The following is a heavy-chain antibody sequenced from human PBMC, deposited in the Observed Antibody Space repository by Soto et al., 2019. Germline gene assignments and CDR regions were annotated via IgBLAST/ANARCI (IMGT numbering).Heavy chain of an antibody. CDR1: GFTFSSYS. Sequence: EVQLVESGGGLVQPGGSLRLSCAASGFTFSSYSMNWVRQAPGKGLEWVSYISSSSSTIYYADSVKGRFTISRDNAKNSLYLQMNSLRDEDTAVYYCARRRAYCGGDCYLDYWGQGTLVTVSS. CDR3: ARRRAYCGGDCYLDY. J-gene: IGHJ4*02. CDR2: ISSSSSTI. V-gene: IGHV3-48*02. D-gene: IGHD2-21*02.